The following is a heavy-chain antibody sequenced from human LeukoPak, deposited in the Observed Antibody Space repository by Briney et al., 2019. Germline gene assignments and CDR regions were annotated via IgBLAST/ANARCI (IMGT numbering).Heavy chain of an antibody. Sequence: GGSLRLSCAASGFTFSTYWMSWVRQAPGKGLEWVANIKQDGSEKYYVDSVKGRFTISRDNAKNSLYLQMDTLRPEDTAVYYCARIDSSGYLEAFDIWGQGTMVTVSS. CDR3: ARIDSSGYLEAFDI. CDR1: GFTFSTYW. J-gene: IGHJ3*02. CDR2: IKQDGSEK. V-gene: IGHV3-7*01. D-gene: IGHD3-22*01.